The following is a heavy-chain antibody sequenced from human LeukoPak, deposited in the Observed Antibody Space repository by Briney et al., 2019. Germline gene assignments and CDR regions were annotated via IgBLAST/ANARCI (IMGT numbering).Heavy chain of an antibody. CDR3: ARARVGYYGSGRYGY. Sequence: PGGSLRLSCAASGFTSSSYEMNWVRQAPGKGLEWVSYISSSGSTIYYADSVKGRFTISRDNAKNSLYLQMNSLRAEETAVYYCARARVGYYGSGRYGYWGQGTLVTVSS. V-gene: IGHV3-48*03. CDR1: GFTSSSYE. J-gene: IGHJ4*02. D-gene: IGHD3-10*01. CDR2: ISSSGSTI.